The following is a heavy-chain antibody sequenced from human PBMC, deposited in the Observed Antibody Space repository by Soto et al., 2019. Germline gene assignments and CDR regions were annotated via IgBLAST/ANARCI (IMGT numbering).Heavy chain of an antibody. CDR1: GGSISSYY. D-gene: IGHD2-21*02. CDR3: ARASKQLVTDGLFEY. Sequence: PSETLSLTCTVSGGSISSYYWSWIRHPPGKGLEWIGYIYYSGSTNYNPSLKSRVTISVDTSKNQFSLKLSSVTAADTAVYYCARASKQLVTDGLFEYWGQGTLVTVSS. CDR2: IYYSGST. J-gene: IGHJ4*02. V-gene: IGHV4-59*01.